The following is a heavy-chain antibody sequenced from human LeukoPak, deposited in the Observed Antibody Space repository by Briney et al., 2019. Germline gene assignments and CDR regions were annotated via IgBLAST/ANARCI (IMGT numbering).Heavy chain of an antibody. V-gene: IGHV3-21*01. CDR1: GFTFSNYN. D-gene: IGHD5-18*01. CDR3: ARGDTAMVTGLFDY. J-gene: IGHJ4*02. CDR2: ISSTSSYI. Sequence: GGSLRLSRAASGFTFSNYNMNWVRQAPGKGLEWVSSISSTSSYIYYADSVRGRFTISRDNAKNSLYLQMNSLRAEDTAVYYCARGDTAMVTGLFDYWGQGTLVIVSS.